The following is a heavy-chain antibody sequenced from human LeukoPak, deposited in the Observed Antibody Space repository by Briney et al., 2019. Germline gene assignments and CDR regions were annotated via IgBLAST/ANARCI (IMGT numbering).Heavy chain of an antibody. Sequence: ASVKVSCKASGYTFTGYYMHWVRQAPGQGLEWMGWINPNSGGTNYAQKFQGWVTMTRDTSISTAYMELSRLRSDDTAVYYCARDLLDTGSRYRYYYGMDVWGQGTTVTVSS. CDR1: GYTFTGYY. J-gene: IGHJ6*02. V-gene: IGHV1-2*04. CDR2: INPNSGGT. CDR3: ARDLLDTGSRYRYYYGMDV. D-gene: IGHD6-13*01.